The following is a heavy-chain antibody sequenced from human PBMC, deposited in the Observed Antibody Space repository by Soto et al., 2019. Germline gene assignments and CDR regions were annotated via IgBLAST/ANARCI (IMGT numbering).Heavy chain of an antibody. V-gene: IGHV5-51*01. Sequence: PGESLNISCKGSGYSFTSYWIGWVRQMPGKGLEWMGIIYPGDSDTRYSPSFQGQVTISADKSISTAYLQWSSLKASDTAMYYCARQEGIVVVPAATGGLYYFDYWGQGTLVTVSS. CDR1: GYSFTSYW. D-gene: IGHD2-2*01. CDR3: ARQEGIVVVPAATGGLYYFDY. J-gene: IGHJ4*02. CDR2: IYPGDSDT.